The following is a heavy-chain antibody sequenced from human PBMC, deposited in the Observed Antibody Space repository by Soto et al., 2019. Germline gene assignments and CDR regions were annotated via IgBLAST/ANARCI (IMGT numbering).Heavy chain of an antibody. Sequence: PGGSLRLSCAASGLTFRSYWMHWVRQAPGKGLVWVSRINTDGSVAMYVDSVKGRFTISRDNSKNTLYLQMNSLRAEDTAVYYCAKLGSYDFWSAVPFFDYWGQGTLVTVSS. CDR2: INTDGSVA. CDR3: AKLGSYDFWSAVPFFDY. CDR1: GLTFRSYW. D-gene: IGHD3-3*01. V-gene: IGHV3-74*03. J-gene: IGHJ4*02.